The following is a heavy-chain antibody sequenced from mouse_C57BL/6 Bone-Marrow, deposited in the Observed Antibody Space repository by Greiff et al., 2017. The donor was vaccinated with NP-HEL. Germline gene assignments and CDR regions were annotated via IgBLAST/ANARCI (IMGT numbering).Heavy chain of an antibody. J-gene: IGHJ2*01. CDR3: TTQGLLLDY. CDR1: GFNIKDDY. D-gene: IGHD2-3*01. V-gene: IGHV14-4*01. Sequence: VQLQQSGAELVRPGASVKFSCTASGFNIKDDYMHWVKQRPEQGLEWIGWIDPENGDTEYASKFQGKATITADTSSNTAYLQLSSLTSEDTAVYYCTTQGLLLDYWGQGTALTVSS. CDR2: IDPENGDT.